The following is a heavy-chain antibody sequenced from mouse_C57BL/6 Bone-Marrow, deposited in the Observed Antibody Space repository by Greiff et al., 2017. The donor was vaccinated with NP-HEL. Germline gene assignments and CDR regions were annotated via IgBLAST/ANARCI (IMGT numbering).Heavy chain of an antibody. V-gene: IGHV14-2*01. CDR3: ARGYYGSSPFDY. CDR1: GFNIKDYY. Sequence: EVQLQQSGAELVKPGASVKLSCTASGFNIKDYYMHWVKQRTEQGLEWIGRIDPEDGETQYAPKFQGRATITAETSSNTDYLQLSSLTSEDTAVYYWARGYYGSSPFDYWGQGTTLTVSS. CDR2: IDPEDGET. D-gene: IGHD1-1*01. J-gene: IGHJ2*01.